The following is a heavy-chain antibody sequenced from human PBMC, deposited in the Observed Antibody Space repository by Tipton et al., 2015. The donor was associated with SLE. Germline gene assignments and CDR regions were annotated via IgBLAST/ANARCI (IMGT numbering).Heavy chain of an antibody. CDR3: ARGGGPPGYYYYGMDV. D-gene: IGHD3-16*01. Sequence: LRLSCTVSGGSISSHYWSWIRQPPGEGLEWIGYIYYSGSTNYNPSLKSRVTISVDTSKNQFSLKLSSVTAADTAVYYCARGGGPPGYYYYGMDVLGQGTTVTVSS. J-gene: IGHJ6*02. CDR2: IYYSGST. CDR1: GGSISSHY. V-gene: IGHV4-59*11.